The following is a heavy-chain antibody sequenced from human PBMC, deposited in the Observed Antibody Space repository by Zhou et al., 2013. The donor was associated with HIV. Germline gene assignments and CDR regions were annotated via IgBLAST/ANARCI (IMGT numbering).Heavy chain of an antibody. Sequence: QVQLQESGPGLAKPSETLSLTCTVSGGSISSYYWSWIRQPAGKGLEWIGRIYTSGSTNYNPSLKSRVTMSVDTSKNQFSLKLDSVTAADTAVYYCARDWIYGDYYYYYMDVWGKGPRSPSP. CDR2: IYTSGST. D-gene: IGHD4-17*01. V-gene: IGHV4-4*07. CDR3: ARDWIYGDYYYYYMDV. CDR1: GGSISSYY. J-gene: IGHJ6*03.